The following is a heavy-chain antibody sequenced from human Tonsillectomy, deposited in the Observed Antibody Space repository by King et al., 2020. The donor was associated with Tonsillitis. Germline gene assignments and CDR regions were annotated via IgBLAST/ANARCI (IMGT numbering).Heavy chain of an antibody. Sequence: EVQLVESGGGLVQPGGSLRLPCVASGFTFSSYALHWVRQAPGKGLEWVSVTIGDGGDTHYADSVKGRFTISRDISKSTLYLQMNSLRAEDTALYYCAKEGPTRRTDFDYWGRGTLVTVSS. D-gene: IGHD1-1*01. CDR3: AKEGPTRRTDFDY. V-gene: IGHV3-23*04. CDR2: TIGDGGDT. J-gene: IGHJ4*02. CDR1: GFTFSSYA.